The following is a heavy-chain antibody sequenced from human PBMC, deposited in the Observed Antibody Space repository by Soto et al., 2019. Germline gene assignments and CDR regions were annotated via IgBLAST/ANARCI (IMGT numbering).Heavy chain of an antibody. V-gene: IGHV1-18*04. CDR1: GYTFGNFG. J-gene: IGHJ4*02. D-gene: IGHD3-3*02. Sequence: QVQLVQSGAVVRKPGASVKVSCRGSGYTFGNFGISWLREAPGQGLEWMGWISAYNGNTHYAQRLQGRVTLTTDTSRSTGYMDLRSLTPDDTAVYFCARDVSATAAFLWDFWGQGTLVTVSS. CDR2: ISAYNGNT. CDR3: ARDVSATAAFLWDF.